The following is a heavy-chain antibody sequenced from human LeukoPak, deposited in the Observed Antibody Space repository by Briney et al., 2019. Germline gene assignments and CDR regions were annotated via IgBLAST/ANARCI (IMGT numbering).Heavy chain of an antibody. CDR1: GFTFDDYA. J-gene: IGHJ4*02. CDR3: AKDLTVTLTYYFDY. V-gene: IGHV3-9*01. D-gene: IGHD4-17*01. Sequence: GGSLRLSCAASGFTFDDYAMHWVRQAPGKGLEWVSGISWNSGSIGYADSVKGRFTISRDNAKNSLYLQMNSLRAEDTALYYCAKDLTVTLTYYFDYWGQGTLVTVSS. CDR2: ISWNSGSI.